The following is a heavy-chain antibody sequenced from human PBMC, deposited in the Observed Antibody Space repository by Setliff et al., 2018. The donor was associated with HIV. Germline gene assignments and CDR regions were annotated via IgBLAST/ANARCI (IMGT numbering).Heavy chain of an antibody. Sequence: ASVKVSCKISGYTLTELSIHWVRQAPGKGLEWMANFDPEDGETFYAQKLQGRLTMTEDTSTDTAYMELSSLRSDDTAMYYCVTDPGYSSTWYSESFQHWGQGTVVTVSS. CDR3: VTDPGYSSTWYSESFQH. CDR1: GYTLTELS. V-gene: IGHV1-24*01. D-gene: IGHD6-13*01. J-gene: IGHJ1*01. CDR2: FDPEDGET.